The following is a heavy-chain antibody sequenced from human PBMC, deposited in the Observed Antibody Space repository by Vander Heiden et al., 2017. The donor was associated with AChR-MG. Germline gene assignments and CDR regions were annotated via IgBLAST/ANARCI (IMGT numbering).Heavy chain of an antibody. CDR3: ARVGSSWFSLDY. D-gene: IGHD6-13*01. V-gene: IGHV4-4*07. CDR1: GGPISSYY. CDR2: IYTSGST. Sequence: QVQLQESGPGLVKPSETLSLPCTVSGGPISSYYWSWIRQPAGQGLEWIGRIYTSGSTNYNPSLKSRVTMSVDTSKNQFSLKLSSVTAADTAVYYCARVGSSWFSLDYWCQGTLVTVSS. J-gene: IGHJ4*02.